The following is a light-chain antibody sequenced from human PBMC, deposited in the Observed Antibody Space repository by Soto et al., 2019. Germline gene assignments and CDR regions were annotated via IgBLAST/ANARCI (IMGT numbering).Light chain of an antibody. CDR3: CSYAGSSTHVV. Sequence: QLVLTQPASVSGSPGQSITISCTGTSSDVGSYNLVSWYQQHPGKAPKLMIYEGSKRPSGVSNRFSGSKSGKTAYLTISGLQAEDEADYYCCSYAGSSTHVVFGGGTKLTVL. V-gene: IGLV2-23*01. CDR2: EGS. CDR1: SSDVGSYNL. J-gene: IGLJ2*01.